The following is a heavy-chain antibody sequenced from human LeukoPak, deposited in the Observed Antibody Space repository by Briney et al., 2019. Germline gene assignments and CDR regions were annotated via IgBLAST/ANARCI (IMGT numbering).Heavy chain of an antibody. CDR1: GGSFSGYY. J-gene: IGHJ4*02. CDR2: INHSGST. CDR3: ARHGYLLGAFDY. Sequence: PSETLSLTCAVYGGSFSGYYWSWIRQPPGKGLEWIGEINHSGSTNYNPSLKSRVTISVDTSKNQFSLKLSSVTAADTAVYYCARHGYLLGAFDYWGQGTLVTVSS. D-gene: IGHD2-2*03. V-gene: IGHV4-34*01.